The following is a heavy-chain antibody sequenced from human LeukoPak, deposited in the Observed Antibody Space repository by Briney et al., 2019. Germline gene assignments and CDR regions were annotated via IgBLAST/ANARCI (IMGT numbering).Heavy chain of an antibody. V-gene: IGHV1-2*02. CDR3: ARVTTVTTSSYYYGMDV. CDR2: INPNSGGT. Sequence: ASVKVSFKPSGYTYTCHYMHWVRQAPGQGLDWMGWINPNSGGTNYAQKFQDRLTNTRHTSISTDYIALSRLRSDDTAVYYCARVTTVTTSSYYYGMDVWSQGGTVTVSS. CDR1: GYTYTCHY. J-gene: IGHJ6*02. D-gene: IGHD4-17*01.